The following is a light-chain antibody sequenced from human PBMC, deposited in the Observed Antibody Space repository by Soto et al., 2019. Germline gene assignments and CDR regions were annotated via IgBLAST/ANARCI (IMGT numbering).Light chain of an antibody. CDR2: LEGSGSY. J-gene: IGLJ3*02. CDR1: SGHSSYI. V-gene: IGLV4-60*02. Sequence: QSVLTQSSSASASLGSSVKLTCTLSSGHSSYIIAWHQQQPGKAPRYLMKLEGSGSYTKGSGVPDRVSGSSSGADRYLSISNLQFEDEADYYCETWDSNTRVFGGGTKLTVL. CDR3: ETWDSNTRV.